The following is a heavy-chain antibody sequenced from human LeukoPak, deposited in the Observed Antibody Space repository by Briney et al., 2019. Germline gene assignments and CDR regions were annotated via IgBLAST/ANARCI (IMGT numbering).Heavy chain of an antibody. CDR3: AIREWLSNDAFDI. J-gene: IGHJ3*02. Sequence: ASVKVSCKASGYTFTSYYMHWVRQAPGQGLEWRGIINPSVGSTSYAQKFQGRVTMTRDTSTSTVYMELSSLRSEDMAVYYCAIREWLSNDAFDIWGQGTMVTVSS. CDR1: GYTFTSYY. CDR2: INPSVGST. D-gene: IGHD3-3*01. V-gene: IGHV1-46*03.